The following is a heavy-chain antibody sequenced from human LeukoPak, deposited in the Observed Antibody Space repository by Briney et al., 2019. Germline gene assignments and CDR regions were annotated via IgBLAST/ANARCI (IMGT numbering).Heavy chain of an antibody. CDR1: EYTFTSYT. Sequence: ASVKVSCKAFEYTFTSYTMHWVRQAPGQRLEWMGWINAGNGNTKYSEKFQGRVIITRDTSASTAYMELSSLRSEDTAVYYCARDSGSDLWDHWGQGTLVTVSS. CDR2: INAGNGNT. D-gene: IGHD5-12*01. CDR3: ARDSGSDLWDH. J-gene: IGHJ4*02. V-gene: IGHV1-3*01.